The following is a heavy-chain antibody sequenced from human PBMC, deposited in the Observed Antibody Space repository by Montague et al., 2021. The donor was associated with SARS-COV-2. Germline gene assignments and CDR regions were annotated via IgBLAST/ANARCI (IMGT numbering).Heavy chain of an antibody. CDR1: GYTFTNYD. Sequence: SVKVSCKASGYTFTNYDINWVRQATGQGLEWMGWMNPNSGNTGYAQKFQGRVTMTRHTSISTAYMELSSLRSEDTAVYYCARGDRSTYFDFWNGFNYYYYMDGWGKGTTVTVSS. J-gene: IGHJ6*03. CDR2: MNPNSGNT. D-gene: IGHD3-3*01. V-gene: IGHV1-8*01. CDR3: ARGDRSTYFDFWNGFNYYYYMDG.